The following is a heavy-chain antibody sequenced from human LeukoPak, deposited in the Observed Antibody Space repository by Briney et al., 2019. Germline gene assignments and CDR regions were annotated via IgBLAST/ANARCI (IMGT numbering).Heavy chain of an antibody. CDR1: GFTFSSYS. D-gene: IGHD1-26*01. CDR2: ISSSSSYI. J-gene: IGHJ4*02. CDR3: ARAGPKAGDYSGNDY. V-gene: IGHV3-21*01. Sequence: PGGSLRLSCAASGFTFSSYSMNWVRQAPGKGLEWVSSISSSSSYIYYADSVKGRFTISRDNAKNSLYLQMNSLRAEDTAVYYCARAGPKAGDYSGNDYWGQGTLVTVSS.